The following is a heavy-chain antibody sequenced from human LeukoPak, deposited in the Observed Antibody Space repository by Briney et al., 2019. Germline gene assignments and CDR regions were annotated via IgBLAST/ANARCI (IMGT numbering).Heavy chain of an antibody. V-gene: IGHV1-8*01. CDR3: ARRLIAAAGTFDP. J-gene: IGHJ5*02. CDR2: MNPNSGNT. Sequence: ASVKVSCKASGYTFTSYDINWVRQATGQGLEWMGWMNPNSGNTGYAQKFQGRVTMTRNTSISTAYMELSSLRSEDTAVYHCARRLIAAAGTFDPWGQGTLVTVSS. CDR1: GYTFTSYD. D-gene: IGHD6-13*01.